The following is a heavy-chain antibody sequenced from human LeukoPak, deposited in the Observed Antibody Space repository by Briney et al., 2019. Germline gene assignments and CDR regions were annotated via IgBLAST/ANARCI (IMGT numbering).Heavy chain of an antibody. CDR1: GFTFSSYG. J-gene: IGHJ4*02. V-gene: IGHV3-30*03. CDR3: STDGVTVGGFDH. Sequence: PGGSLRLSCAASGFTFSSYGMHWVRQAPGKGLEWVAVISYDGSNKYYADSVKGRFTISRDNSKNTLHLQLNSLRTEDTAVYYCSTDGVTVGGFDHWGQGTLVTVSP. CDR2: ISYDGSNK. D-gene: IGHD2/OR15-2a*01.